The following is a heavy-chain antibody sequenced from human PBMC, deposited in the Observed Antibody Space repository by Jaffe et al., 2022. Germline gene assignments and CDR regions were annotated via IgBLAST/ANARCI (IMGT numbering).Heavy chain of an antibody. CDR3: ARYCSGSSCPPD. J-gene: IGHJ4*02. Sequence: QVQLQESGPGLVKPSQTLSLTCTVSGGSFSSGTYCWSWIRQPAGKGLEWIGHIYTTGSTNYNPSLRSRVTISVDTSKNQFSLKLSSVTAADTAVYYCARYCSGSSCPPDWGQGTLVTVSS. D-gene: IGHD2-15*01. V-gene: IGHV4-61*02. CDR1: GGSFSSGTYC. CDR2: IYTTGST.